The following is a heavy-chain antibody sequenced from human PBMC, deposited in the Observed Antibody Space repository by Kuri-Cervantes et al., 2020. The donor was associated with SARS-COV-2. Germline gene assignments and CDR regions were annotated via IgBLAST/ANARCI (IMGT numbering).Heavy chain of an antibody. V-gene: IGHV1-69*13. J-gene: IGHJ6*03. CDR3: ARGGWRTYYYYYMDV. D-gene: IGHD6-19*01. Sequence: SVKVSCKASGGTFSSYAISWVRQAPGQGLEWMGGITPIFGTANYAQKFQGRVTITADESTSTAYTELSSLRSEDTAVYYCARGGWRTYYYYYMDVWGKGTTVTVSS. CDR2: ITPIFGTA. CDR1: GGTFSSYA.